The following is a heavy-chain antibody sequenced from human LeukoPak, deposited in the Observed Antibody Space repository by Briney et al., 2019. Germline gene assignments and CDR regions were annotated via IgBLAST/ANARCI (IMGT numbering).Heavy chain of an antibody. CDR1: GFTFSSYG. J-gene: IGHJ3*02. Sequence: GGSLRLSCAASGFTFSSYGMSWVRQAPGKGLEWVSAISGSGGSTYYADSVKGRFTISRDNSKNTLYLQMNSLRAEDTAVYYCAKDAAHYYDSSGYYGAFDIWGQGTMVTVSS. CDR3: AKDAAHYYDSSGYYGAFDI. CDR2: ISGSGGST. V-gene: IGHV3-23*01. D-gene: IGHD3-22*01.